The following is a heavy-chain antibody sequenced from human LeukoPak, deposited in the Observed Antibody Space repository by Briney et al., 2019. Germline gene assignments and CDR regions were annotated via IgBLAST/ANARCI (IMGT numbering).Heavy chain of an antibody. J-gene: IGHJ5*02. CDR1: GFSFSSYW. CDR3: ARGGSYSSSWFDP. CDR2: INTDGSST. D-gene: IGHD3-10*01. Sequence: GGSLRLSCAASGFSFSSYWIHWVRQVPGKGLMWVSRINTDGSSTDYADSVKGRFTISRDNAKNTLYLQMNSLRAEDTAVYYCARGGSYSSSWFDPWGQGTLVTVSS. V-gene: IGHV3-74*01.